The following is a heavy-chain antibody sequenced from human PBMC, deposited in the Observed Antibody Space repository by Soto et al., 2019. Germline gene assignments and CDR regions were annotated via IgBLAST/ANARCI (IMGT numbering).Heavy chain of an antibody. CDR3: ARDTVTSLTPYQGFYYYGMDV. CDR1: GYSFTSYW. V-gene: IGHV5-10-1*01. D-gene: IGHD2-2*01. J-gene: IGHJ6*02. CDR2: IDPSDSYT. Sequence: PGESLKISCKGSGYSFTSYWISWVRQMPGKGLEWMGRIDPSDSYTNYSPSFQGHVTISADNSKDSLYLQMDTLRPDDTAIYYCARDTVTSLTPYQGFYYYGMDVWGQGTTVTVS.